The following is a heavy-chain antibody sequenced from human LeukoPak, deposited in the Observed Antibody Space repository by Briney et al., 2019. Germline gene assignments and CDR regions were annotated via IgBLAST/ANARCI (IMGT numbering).Heavy chain of an antibody. D-gene: IGHD3-22*01. CDR3: ASFSYDSSGYPIEFDY. V-gene: IGHV4-34*01. CDR1: GGSFSGYY. J-gene: IGHJ4*02. CDR2: INHRGST. Sequence: PSETLSLTCAVYGGSFSGYYWSWIRQPPGKGLEWIGEINHRGSTNYNPSLKSRVTISVDTSKNQFSLKLSSVTAADTAVYYCASFSYDSSGYPIEFDYWGQGTLVTVSS.